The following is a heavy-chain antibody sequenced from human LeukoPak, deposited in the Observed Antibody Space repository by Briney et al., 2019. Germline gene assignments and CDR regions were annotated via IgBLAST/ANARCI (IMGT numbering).Heavy chain of an antibody. CDR2: IKKDGSEK. Sequence: GGSLRLSCAASGFTFSSYWMSWVRQAPGKGLEWVANIKKDGSEKYYVDSVKGRFTISRDNAKTSLYLQMNSLGTEDTAVYYCATYSGAHHKTFDDWGQGTLVTVSS. V-gene: IGHV3-7*01. CDR1: GFTFSSYW. J-gene: IGHJ4*02. CDR3: ATYSGAHHKTFDD. D-gene: IGHD1-26*01.